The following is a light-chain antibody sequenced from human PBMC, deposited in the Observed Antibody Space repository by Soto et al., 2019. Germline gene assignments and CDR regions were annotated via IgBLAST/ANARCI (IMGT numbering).Light chain of an antibody. Sequence: DIQLTQSRSFLSSSVGDRVTITCRASQGVSSRLAWYQQRPGKAPKLLIHTASTLQSGVPSRFSGSGSGTEFTLTISGLQPEDFATYYCQHRHSYPITFGQGTRLEIK. CDR2: TAS. CDR3: QHRHSYPIT. J-gene: IGKJ5*01. V-gene: IGKV1-9*01. CDR1: QGVSSR.